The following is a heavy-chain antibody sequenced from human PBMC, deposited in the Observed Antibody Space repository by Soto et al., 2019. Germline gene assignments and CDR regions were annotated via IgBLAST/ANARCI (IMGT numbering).Heavy chain of an antibody. V-gene: IGHV1-46*01. Sequence: ASVKVSCKASGYTFTSYYMHWVRQAPGQGLEWMGIINPSGGSTSYAQKFQGRVTMTRDTSTSTVYMELRGLRSDDTAIYYCARVTLKAGNWFDPWGQGTLVT. J-gene: IGHJ5*02. CDR2: INPSGGST. CDR1: GYTFTSYY. CDR3: ARVTLKAGNWFDP.